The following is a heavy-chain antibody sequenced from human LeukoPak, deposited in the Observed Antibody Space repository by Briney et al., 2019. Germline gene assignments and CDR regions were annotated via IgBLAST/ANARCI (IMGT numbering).Heavy chain of an antibody. V-gene: IGHV4-59*06. CDR2: IYYSGST. CDR3: ASGQLDWTTYYFDY. D-gene: IGHD2/OR15-2a*01. Sequence: SETLSLTCTVSGGSISSYYWSWIRQHPGKGLEWIGYIYYSGSTYYNPSLKSRVTISVDTSKNQSSLKLSSVTAADTAVYYCASGQLDWTTYYFDYWGQGTLVTVSS. J-gene: IGHJ4*02. CDR1: GGSISSYY.